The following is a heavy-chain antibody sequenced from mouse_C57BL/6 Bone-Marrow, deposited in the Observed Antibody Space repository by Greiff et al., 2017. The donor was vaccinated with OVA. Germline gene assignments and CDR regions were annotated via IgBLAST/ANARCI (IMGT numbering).Heavy chain of an antibody. J-gene: IGHJ1*03. V-gene: IGHV1-69*01. CDR3: ARRTLFWYFDV. Sequence: VQLQQPGAELVMPGASVKLSCKASGYTFTSYWMHWVKQGPGQGLEWIGEIDPSDSYTNYNQKFKGKSTLTVDKSSSTAYMQLSSLTSEDSAVYYCARRTLFWYFDVWGTGTTVTVSS. CDR1: GYTFTSYW. CDR2: IDPSDSYT.